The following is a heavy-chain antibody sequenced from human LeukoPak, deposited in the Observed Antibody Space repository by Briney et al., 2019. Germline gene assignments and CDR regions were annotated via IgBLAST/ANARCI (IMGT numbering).Heavy chain of an antibody. V-gene: IGHV3-21*04. CDR2: ITSISNFI. Sequence: GGSLRLSCAASGFSFYDYAMHSVRQAPGKGLEWVSSITSISNFIYYADSVKGRFTISRNNAKNSLYLQMNSLRAEVTAVYYCAKPCYSVCGYWGQGTLVTVSS. CDR3: AKPCYSVCGY. J-gene: IGHJ4*02. D-gene: IGHD2-21*02. CDR1: GFSFYDYA.